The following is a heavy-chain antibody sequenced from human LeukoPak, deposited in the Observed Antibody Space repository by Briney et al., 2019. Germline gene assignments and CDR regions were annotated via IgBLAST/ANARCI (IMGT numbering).Heavy chain of an antibody. CDR1: GFTFSNYA. CDR3: AKEKYKYGRGGPSFDY. CDR2: ITDSGGST. J-gene: IGHJ4*02. Sequence: QTGGSLRLSCAASGFTFSNYAMSWVRQAPGKGLEWVSSITDSGGSTYYADSVKGRFTLSRDNSKNTLYLQMNSLRAEDTAIYYCAKEKYKYGRGGPSFDYWGQGSLVTVSS. V-gene: IGHV3-23*01. D-gene: IGHD1-1*01.